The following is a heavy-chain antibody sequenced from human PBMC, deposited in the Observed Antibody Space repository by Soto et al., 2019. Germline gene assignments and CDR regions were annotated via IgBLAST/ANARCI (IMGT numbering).Heavy chain of an antibody. V-gene: IGHV4-39*01. CDR1: GVSLTSTSYY. D-gene: IGHD3-9*01. CDR2: LYYNGGS. CDR3: AFIRYSDSFDV. Sequence: QLQLQESGPGLVKPSETLSLTCTVSGVSLTSTSYYCGWIRQPPGKGLEWITTLYYNGGSYYNPSLENRVTMSVDISKNQFSLRLSSVTAADTANYSCAFIRYSDSFDVWGQGTTVIVSS. J-gene: IGHJ3*01.